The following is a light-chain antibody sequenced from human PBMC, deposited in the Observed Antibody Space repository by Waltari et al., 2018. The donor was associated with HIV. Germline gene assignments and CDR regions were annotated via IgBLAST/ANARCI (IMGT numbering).Light chain of an antibody. CDR3: SSYTSSSTLVV. CDR2: EVS. CDR1: TRDVGAYNF. V-gene: IGLV2-14*01. Sequence: QSALTQPASVSGSPGQSITISCPGTTRDVGAYNFVSWHQQYPGKAPKLLISEVSNRPSGVSNRFSGSKSANTASLSISGLQAEDEADYYCSSYTSSSTLVVFGGGTKLTVL. J-gene: IGLJ2*01.